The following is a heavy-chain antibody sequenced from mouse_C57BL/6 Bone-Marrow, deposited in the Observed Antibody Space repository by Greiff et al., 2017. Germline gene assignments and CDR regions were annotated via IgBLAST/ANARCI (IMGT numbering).Heavy chain of an antibody. D-gene: IGHD2-2*01. CDR2: IYPGGGYT. J-gene: IGHJ1*03. Sequence: VKLMESGAELVRPGTSVKMSCKASGYTFTNYWLGWAKQRPGHGLEWIGDIYPGGGYTNYNEKFKGKATLTADKSSSTAYMQFSSLTSEDSAIYYCARYYYGYHWYFDVWGTGTTVTVSS. CDR3: ARYYYGYHWYFDV. V-gene: IGHV1-63*01. CDR1: GYTFTNYW.